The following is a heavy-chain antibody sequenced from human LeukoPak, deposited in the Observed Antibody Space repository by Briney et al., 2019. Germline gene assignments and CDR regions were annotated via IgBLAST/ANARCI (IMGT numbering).Heavy chain of an antibody. J-gene: IGHJ4*02. V-gene: IGHV5-51*01. CDR2: IYPDDSDT. D-gene: IGHD6-19*01. CDR3: ARQVIAVAGLFDY. Sequence: GESLKISCETSGYSFTTYWIGWVRQRPGTGLEWVGAIYPDDSDTRYSPSFQGQVAISADRSIRTAYLKWNSLKASDTAMYYCARQVIAVAGLFDYWGQGTLVTVSS. CDR1: GYSFTTYW.